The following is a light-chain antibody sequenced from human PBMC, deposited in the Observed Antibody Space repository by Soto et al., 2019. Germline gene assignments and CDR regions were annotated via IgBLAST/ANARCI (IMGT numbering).Light chain of an antibody. J-gene: IGKJ2*01. CDR3: QQYGSSPRT. CDR1: QSVSSSY. CDR2: GAS. Sequence: EIVLTQSPGTLSLSPGERATLSCRASQSVSSSYLAWYQQKPGQAHRLLIYGASSSATGIPDRFSGSGSGTAFTLTISRLEPEDFAVYYCQQYGSSPRTFGQGTKLEIK. V-gene: IGKV3-20*01.